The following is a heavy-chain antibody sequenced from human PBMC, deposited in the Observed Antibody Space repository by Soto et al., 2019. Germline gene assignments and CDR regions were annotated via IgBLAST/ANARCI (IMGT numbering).Heavy chain of an antibody. CDR2: ISYDGSNK. V-gene: IGHV3-30*18. CDR1: GFTFSSYG. Sequence: QVQLVESGGGVVQPGRSLRLSCAASGFTFSSYGMHWVRQAPGKGLEWVAVISYDGSNKYYADSVKGRFTISRDNSKNPLYLQMNSLRAEDTAVYYCAKDRQLGYWGQGTLVTVSS. J-gene: IGHJ4*02. CDR3: AKDRQLGY. D-gene: IGHD6-6*01.